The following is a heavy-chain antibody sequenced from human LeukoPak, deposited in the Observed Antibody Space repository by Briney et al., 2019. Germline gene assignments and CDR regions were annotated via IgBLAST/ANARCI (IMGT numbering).Heavy chain of an antibody. CDR1: GFTVGSNY. V-gene: IGHV3-53*01. D-gene: IGHD6-19*01. CDR3: ARDGYSSGWYDAPGY. J-gene: IGHJ4*02. Sequence: GGSLRLSCAASGFTVGSNYMSWVRQAPGKGLEWVSVIYSGGSTYYADSVKGRFTISRDNSKNTLYLQMNSLRAEDTAVYYCARDGYSSGWYDAPGYWGQGTLVTVSS. CDR2: IYSGGST.